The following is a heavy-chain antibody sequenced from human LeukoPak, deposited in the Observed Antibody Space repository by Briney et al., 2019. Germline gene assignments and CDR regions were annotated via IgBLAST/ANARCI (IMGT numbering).Heavy chain of an antibody. D-gene: IGHD6-13*01. CDR1: GFTFSSYW. Sequence: GGSLRLSCAASGFTFSSYWMSWVRQAPGKGLEWVSTISGSGGSTYYADSVKGRSTISRDNSKNTLYLQMNSLRAEDTAVYYCAKDPSSTWFGDYFDYWGQGTLVTISS. J-gene: IGHJ4*02. V-gene: IGHV3-23*01. CDR2: ISGSGGST. CDR3: AKDPSSTWFGDYFDY.